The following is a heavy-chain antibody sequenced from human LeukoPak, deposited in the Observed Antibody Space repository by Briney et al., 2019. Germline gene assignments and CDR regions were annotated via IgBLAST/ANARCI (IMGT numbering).Heavy chain of an antibody. Sequence: ASVKVSCKASGYTFTGYYMHWVRQAPGQGLEWMVRIKPKSGGTNYAQKFQGRVTMTRDTSISTAYMELSRLRSDDTAVYYCARERNIAVAGWFDPWGQGTLVTVSS. CDR1: GYTFTGYY. CDR2: IKPKSGGT. V-gene: IGHV1-2*06. CDR3: ARERNIAVAGWFDP. D-gene: IGHD6-19*01. J-gene: IGHJ5*02.